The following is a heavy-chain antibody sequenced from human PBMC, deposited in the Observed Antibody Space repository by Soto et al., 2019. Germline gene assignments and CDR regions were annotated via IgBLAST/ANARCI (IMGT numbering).Heavy chain of an antibody. Sequence: PXGTLTLTCSVSGGSISSNNYHLAWIRHSPDKGLEWIGEVHPSGSTDYNPSLKSRLTLSLDTSKNQFSLKVGSVRAAETAVYLCARGKPSGYMFGHRHFFYYGLEVWGPRTTVTVSS. CDR2: VHPSGST. CDR1: GGSISSNNYH. J-gene: IGHJ6*02. D-gene: IGHD5-18*01. CDR3: ARGKPSGYMFGHRHFFYYGLEV. V-gene: IGHV4-39*02.